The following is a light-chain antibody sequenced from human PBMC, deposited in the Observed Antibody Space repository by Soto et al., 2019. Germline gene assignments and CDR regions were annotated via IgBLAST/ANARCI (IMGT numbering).Light chain of an antibody. J-gene: IGKJ4*01. Sequence: AIQMTQSPSSLSASVGDRVTVTCRASQDIRSDLGWYQQKPGKAPQLLIYGASRLQSGVPSRFIGSGSGTDFTLTISSLQPEDFATYYCLQDDTYPLTFGGGTKV. CDR3: LQDDTYPLT. CDR1: QDIRSD. V-gene: IGKV1-6*02. CDR2: GAS.